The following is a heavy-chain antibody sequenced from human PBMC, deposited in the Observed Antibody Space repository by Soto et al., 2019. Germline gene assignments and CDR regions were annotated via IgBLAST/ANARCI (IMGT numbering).Heavy chain of an antibody. CDR3: AGQKRGFGVVIRHYYFDY. Sequence: ASETLSLTCTVSGGSISSYYWSWIRQPPGKGLEWIGYIYYSGSTNYNPSLKSRVTISVDTSKNQFSLKLSSVTAADTAVYYCAGQKRGFGVVIRHYYFDYWGQGTLVTVSS. D-gene: IGHD3-3*01. V-gene: IGHV4-59*01. CDR1: GGSISSYY. J-gene: IGHJ4*02. CDR2: IYYSGST.